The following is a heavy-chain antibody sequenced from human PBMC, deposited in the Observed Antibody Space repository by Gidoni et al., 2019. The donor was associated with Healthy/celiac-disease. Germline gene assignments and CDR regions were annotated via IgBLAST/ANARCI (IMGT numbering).Heavy chain of an antibody. V-gene: IGHV1-2*02. J-gene: IGHJ5*02. CDR2: INPNRGGT. CDR3: ARRTGTSSSLWWFDP. Sequence: QVQLVQSGAEVKKPGASVKVSCKASGYTFTGYYMHWVRQAPGQGLEWMGWINPNRGGTNDAQKFQGRVTMTRDTSISTAYMELSRLRSDDTAVYYCARRTGTSSSLWWFDPWGQGTLVTVSS. D-gene: IGHD3-9*01. CDR1: GYTFTGYY.